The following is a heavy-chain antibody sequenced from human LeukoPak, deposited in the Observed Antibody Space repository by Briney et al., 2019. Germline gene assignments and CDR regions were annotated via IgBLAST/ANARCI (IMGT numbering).Heavy chain of an antibody. J-gene: IGHJ5*02. V-gene: IGHV5-51*01. CDR1: GYSFTSYW. CDR2: IYPGDSDT. D-gene: IGHD3-22*01. CDR3: ARRPGYYDSNRDWFDP. Sequence: GESLKISCKGSGYSFTSYWNGWVRQMPGKGLEWMGIIYPGDSDTRYSPSFQGQVTISADKSISTAYLQWSSLKASDTAMYYCARRPGYYDSNRDWFDPWGQGTLVTVSS.